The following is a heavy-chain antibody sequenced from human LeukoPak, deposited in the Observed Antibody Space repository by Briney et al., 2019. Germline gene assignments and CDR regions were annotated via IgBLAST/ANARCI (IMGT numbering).Heavy chain of an antibody. CDR2: INHSGST. CDR1: GGSFSGYY. Sequence: SETLSLTCAVYGGSFSGYYWSWIRQPPGRGLEWIGEINHSGSTNYNPSLKSRVTISVDTSKSQFSLKLSSVTAADTAVYYCARYWAGYCSGGSFFVFSARKCNWFDPWGQGTLVTVSS. J-gene: IGHJ5*02. CDR3: ARYWAGYCSGGSFFVFSARKCNWFDP. D-gene: IGHD2-15*01. V-gene: IGHV4-34*01.